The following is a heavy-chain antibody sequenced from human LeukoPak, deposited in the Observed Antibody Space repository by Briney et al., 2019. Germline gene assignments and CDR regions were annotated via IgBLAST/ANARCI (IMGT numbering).Heavy chain of an antibody. CDR2: INHSGST. D-gene: IGHD4-17*01. J-gene: IGHJ5*02. Sequence: SETLSLTCAVYGGPFRGYHGSWLRQPPGKGRVWIGEINHSGSTNYNPYLKSRVTISVDTSKNQFSLKLSSVTAADTAVYYCARGLDYGDNYNWFDPWGQGTLVTVSS. CDR1: GGPFRGYH. CDR3: ARGLDYGDNYNWFDP. V-gene: IGHV4-34*01.